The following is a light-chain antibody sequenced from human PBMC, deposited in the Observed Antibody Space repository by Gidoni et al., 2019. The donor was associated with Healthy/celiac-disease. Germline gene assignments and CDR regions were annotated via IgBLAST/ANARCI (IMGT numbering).Light chain of an antibody. J-gene: IGLJ3*02. Sequence: QSVLTQPPSVSGAPGQSVTISWTGTSSNIGACYDVHWYQQLPGTAPKLLTYGNSNRPSGVPDRFSGSKSGTSASLAITGLQAEDEADYYCQSYDSSLSGWVFGGGTKLTVL. V-gene: IGLV1-40*01. CDR1: SSNIGACYD. CDR3: QSYDSSLSGWV. CDR2: GNS.